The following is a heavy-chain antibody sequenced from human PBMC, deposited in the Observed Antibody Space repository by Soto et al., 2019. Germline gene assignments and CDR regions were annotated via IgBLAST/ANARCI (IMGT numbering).Heavy chain of an antibody. Sequence: SVKVSCKASGGTFSSYAISWVRQAPGQGLEWMGGIIPIFGTANYAQKFQGRVTITADESTSTAYMELSSLRSEDTAVYYCASVSRFGDYGADYYYYGMDVWGQGTTVNVSS. CDR1: GGTFSSYA. CDR3: ASVSRFGDYGADYYYYGMDV. CDR2: IIPIFGTA. D-gene: IGHD4-17*01. J-gene: IGHJ6*02. V-gene: IGHV1-69*13.